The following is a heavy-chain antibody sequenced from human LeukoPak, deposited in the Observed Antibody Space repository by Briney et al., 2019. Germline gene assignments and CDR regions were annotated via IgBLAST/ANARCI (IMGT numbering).Heavy chain of an antibody. J-gene: IGHJ4*02. CDR1: GFTFSTYW. V-gene: IGHV3-7*01. D-gene: IGHD3-22*01. CDR3: ASDYYDSSGYYSPLFDY. Sequence: GGSLRLSCAASGFTFSTYWMSWVRQAPGKGLEWVANIKQDGSEKHYVDSVKGRFTISRDNAKNPLYLQMNSLRAENTDVYYCASDYYDSSGYYSPLFDYWGQGTLVTVSS. CDR2: IKQDGSEK.